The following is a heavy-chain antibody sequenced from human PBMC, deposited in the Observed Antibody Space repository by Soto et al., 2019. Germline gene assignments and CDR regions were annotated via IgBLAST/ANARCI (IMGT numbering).Heavy chain of an antibody. J-gene: IGHJ6*01. V-gene: IGHV4-59*11. CDR1: GGYIIGHD. CDR2: IYDSGST. CDR3: ARETGLSEYYYAMDV. Sequence: PSETMCLTCTVAGGYIIGHDWTWIRQPPGKGLEWIAYIYDSGSTSYSPSLKSRAAISVDTSKNQFSLRLSSVTAADAAVYYCARETGLSEYYYAMDVWGQGTTVTVS. D-gene: IGHD7-27*01.